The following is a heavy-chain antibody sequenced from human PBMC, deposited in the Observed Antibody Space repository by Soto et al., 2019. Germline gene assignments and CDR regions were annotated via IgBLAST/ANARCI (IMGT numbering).Heavy chain of an antibody. CDR3: TGDAVVVPMARAMDV. D-gene: IGHD3-10*01. J-gene: IGHJ6*04. V-gene: IGHV5-51*01. Sequence: EVPLVQSGVEVTKPGEPLTISCTVSGYSFIVYWIGWVRQMTRKGPEWMGIIFPHDSDTRYNPSVQGQVTISADMSSDTAFLQWSSRKASDTAIYYCTGDAVVVPMARAMDVWGKGTTVTVSS. CDR1: GYSFIVYW. CDR2: IFPHDSDT.